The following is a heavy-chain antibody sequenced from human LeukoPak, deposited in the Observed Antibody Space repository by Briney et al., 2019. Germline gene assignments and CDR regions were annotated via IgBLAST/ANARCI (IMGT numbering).Heavy chain of an antibody. CDR1: GFAFSRYG. CDR2: ISSSGGST. Sequence: GGSLRLCCSASGFAFSRYGMHWVRQAPGKGLEYVSSISSSGGSTNYADSVKGRFTISRDNSKNTLYVDMSSLRPEDTAVYYCVKDRSGDSVFDYWGQGTLVTVSS. CDR3: VKDRSGDSVFDY. D-gene: IGHD4-17*01. V-gene: IGHV3-64*05. J-gene: IGHJ4*02.